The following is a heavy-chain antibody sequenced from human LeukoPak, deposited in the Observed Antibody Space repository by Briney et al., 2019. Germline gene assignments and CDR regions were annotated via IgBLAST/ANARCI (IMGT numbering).Heavy chain of an antibody. Sequence: KAGGSLRLSCAASGFTFSGYYMSWIRQAPGKGLEWVSYISSSGSIKNYADSVKGRFSISRDNVKNSLYLQMNSLRAEDTAVYYCARDLGDYDHLMDVWGKGTTVTVSS. V-gene: IGHV3-11*04. D-gene: IGHD4-17*01. CDR2: ISSSGSIK. CDR3: ARDLGDYDHLMDV. J-gene: IGHJ6*03. CDR1: GFTFSGYY.